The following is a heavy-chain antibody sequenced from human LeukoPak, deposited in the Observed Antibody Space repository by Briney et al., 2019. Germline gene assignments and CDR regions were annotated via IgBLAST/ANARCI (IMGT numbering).Heavy chain of an antibody. Sequence: ASVKVSCKASGYTFTSYGISWVRQAPGQGLEWMGWISAYNGNTNYAQKLQGRVTMTTDTSTSTAYMELRSLRSDDTAVYYCASLGTAAYTNWLDPWGQGTLVTVSS. CDR1: GYTFTSYG. CDR2: ISAYNGNT. V-gene: IGHV1-18*01. J-gene: IGHJ5*02. D-gene: IGHD6-13*01. CDR3: ASLGTAAYTNWLDP.